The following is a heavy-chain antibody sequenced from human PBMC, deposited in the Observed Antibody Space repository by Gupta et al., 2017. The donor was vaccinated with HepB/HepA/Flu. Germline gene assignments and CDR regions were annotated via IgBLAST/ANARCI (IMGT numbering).Heavy chain of an antibody. Sequence: EVQLVESGGGLVKPGGSLRLSCAASGFTFSSYSMNWVSQAPGKGLEWVSSISSSSSYIYYADSVKGRFTISRDNAKNSLYLQMNSLRAEDTAVYYCARDFIVVVPAARVSIYYYYGMDVWGQGTTVTVSS. V-gene: IGHV3-21*01. CDR2: ISSSSSYI. D-gene: IGHD2-2*01. J-gene: IGHJ6*02. CDR3: ARDFIVVVPAARVSIYYYYGMDV. CDR1: GFTFSSYS.